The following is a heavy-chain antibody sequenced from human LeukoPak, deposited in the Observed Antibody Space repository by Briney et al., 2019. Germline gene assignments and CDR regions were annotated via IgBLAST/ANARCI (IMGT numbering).Heavy chain of an antibody. CDR1: GGSFSGYY. Sequence: PSETLSLTCAVYGGSFSGYYWSWIRQPPGKGLEWIGEINHSGSTNYNPSLKSRVTKSVDTSKNQFSLKLSSVTAADTAVYYCARADYGGNSGDAFDIWGQGTMVTVSS. V-gene: IGHV4-34*01. J-gene: IGHJ3*02. D-gene: IGHD4-23*01. CDR3: ARADYGGNSGDAFDI. CDR2: INHSGST.